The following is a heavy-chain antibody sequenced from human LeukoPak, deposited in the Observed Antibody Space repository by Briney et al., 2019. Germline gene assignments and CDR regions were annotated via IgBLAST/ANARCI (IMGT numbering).Heavy chain of an antibody. Sequence: PSETLSLTCSVSGSSMNLYYWSWIRQPPGKGLEWIGYIYYSGSTNYNPSLKSRVTISVDASKNQFSLKLNSVTAADTAVYYCGRRGPGGRAFDIWGQGTMVTVSS. J-gene: IGHJ3*02. D-gene: IGHD3-10*01. CDR1: GSSMNLYY. CDR2: IYYSGST. V-gene: IGHV4-59*08. CDR3: GRRGPGGRAFDI.